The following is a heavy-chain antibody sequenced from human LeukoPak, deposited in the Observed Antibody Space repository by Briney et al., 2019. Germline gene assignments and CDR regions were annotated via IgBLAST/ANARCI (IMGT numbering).Heavy chain of an antibody. CDR3: ARAPRGYCSGGSCFDY. Sequence: ASVKVSCKASGYTFTSYGISWVRQAPGQGLEWMGWISAYNGNTNYAQKLQGRVTMTTDTSTSTAYMELRSLRSDDTAVYYCARAPRGYCSGGSCFDYWGQGTLVTVSS. D-gene: IGHD2-15*01. CDR1: GYTFTSYG. J-gene: IGHJ4*02. CDR2: ISAYNGNT. V-gene: IGHV1-18*01.